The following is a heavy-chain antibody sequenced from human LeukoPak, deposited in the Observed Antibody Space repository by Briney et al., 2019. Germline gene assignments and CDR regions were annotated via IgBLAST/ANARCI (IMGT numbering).Heavy chain of an antibody. Sequence: GGSLRLSCAASGFTFSSYAMSWVRQAPGKGLEWVSAISGSGGSTYYADSVKGRFTISRDNSKNTLYLQMNSLRAEDTAVYYCAKGGLGYSYLYYFDYWGQGTLVTVSS. CDR1: GFTFSSYA. J-gene: IGHJ4*02. D-gene: IGHD5-18*01. CDR2: ISGSGGST. CDR3: AKGGLGYSYLYYFDY. V-gene: IGHV3-23*01.